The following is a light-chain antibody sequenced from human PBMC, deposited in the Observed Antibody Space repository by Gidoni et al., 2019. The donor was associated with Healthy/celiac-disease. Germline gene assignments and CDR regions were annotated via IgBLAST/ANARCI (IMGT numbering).Light chain of an antibody. CDR3: QQYGSSPWT. CDR2: GAS. CDR1: QSVSSSY. V-gene: IGKV3-20*01. Sequence: EIVLTQSPGTLSLSPGERATLSCRASQSVSSSYLAWYQQTPGQAPRLLIYGASSRATGIPDRFSGSGSGTDFTLTISRLEPEDFAVYYCQQYGSSPWTFGQGTKVGIK. J-gene: IGKJ1*01.